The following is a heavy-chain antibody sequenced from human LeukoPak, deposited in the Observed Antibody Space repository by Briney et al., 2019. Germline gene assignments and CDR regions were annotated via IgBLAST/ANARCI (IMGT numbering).Heavy chain of an antibody. J-gene: IGHJ4*02. Sequence: SGGSLRLSCAASGFTVSSNYMSWVRQAPGKGLEWVSVIYSGGSTYYADSVKGRFTISRDNSKNTLYLQMNSLRAEDTAVYYCAKSRVGYYSPKDYWGQGTLVTVSS. V-gene: IGHV3-66*01. CDR3: AKSRVGYYSPKDY. D-gene: IGHD5-12*01. CDR1: GFTVSSNY. CDR2: IYSGGST.